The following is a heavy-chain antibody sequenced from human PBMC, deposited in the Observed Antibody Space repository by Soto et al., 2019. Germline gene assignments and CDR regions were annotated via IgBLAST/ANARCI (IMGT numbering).Heavy chain of an antibody. J-gene: IGHJ6*02. CDR1: GFTFNHYA. CDR2: VSGRGGST. CDR3: AKDSTVTTSLYFYYCGFDV. D-gene: IGHD4-17*01. Sequence: PGGSLRLSCTASGFTFNHYAMSWVRQAPGKGLEWVSAVSGRGGSTKYADSVKGRFIISRDNSNSTLYLQMDSLRGEDTAVYYCAKDSTVTTSLYFYYCGFDVWGQGTTVTVSS. V-gene: IGHV3-23*01.